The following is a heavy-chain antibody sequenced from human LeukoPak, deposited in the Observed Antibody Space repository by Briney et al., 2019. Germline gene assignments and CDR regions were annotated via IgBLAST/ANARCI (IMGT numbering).Heavy chain of an antibody. D-gene: IGHD1-14*01. CDR3: ARGTAGGY. V-gene: IGHV3-7*01. CDR1: GFTFSGCW. CDR2: IKQDGSEK. Sequence: PGGSLRLSCAASGFTFSGCWMNWVRQAPGKGLEWVANIKQDGSEKYYVDSVKGRFTISRDNAKNSLYLQMNSLRAEDTAVYYCARGTAGGYWGQGTLVTVSS. J-gene: IGHJ4*02.